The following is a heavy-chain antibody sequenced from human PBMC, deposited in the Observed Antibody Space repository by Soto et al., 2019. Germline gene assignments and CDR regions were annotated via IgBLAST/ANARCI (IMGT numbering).Heavy chain of an antibody. J-gene: IGHJ4*02. CDR2: IIPIFGTA. CDR3: ARGGYYYDSSGYFDY. CDR1: GGTFSSYA. V-gene: IGHV1-69*06. Sequence: VASVKVSCKASGGTFSSYAISWVRQAPGQGLEWMGGIIPIFGTANYAQKFQGRVTITADKSTSTAYMELSSLRSEDTAVYYCARGGYYYDSSGYFDYWGQGTLVTVSS. D-gene: IGHD3-22*01.